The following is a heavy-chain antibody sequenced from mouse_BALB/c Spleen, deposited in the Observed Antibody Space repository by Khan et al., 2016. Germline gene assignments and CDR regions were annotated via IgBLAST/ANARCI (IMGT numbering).Heavy chain of an antibody. CDR2: ILPGSGST. V-gene: IGHV1-9*01. J-gene: IGHJ2*01. CDR3: ARAVRRDYFVF. CDR1: GYTFSSYW. Sequence: VQLQESGAELMKPGASVKISCKATGYTFSSYWIEWVKQRPGHGLEWIGEILPGSGSTNYNEKFRGKATFTADTSSNTAYLQLSSLTSEDSAVPYWARAVRRDYFVFWGQGTTLTVSS. D-gene: IGHD3-3*01.